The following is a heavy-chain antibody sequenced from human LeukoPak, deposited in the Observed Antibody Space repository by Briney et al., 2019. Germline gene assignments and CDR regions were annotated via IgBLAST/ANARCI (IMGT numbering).Heavy chain of an antibody. V-gene: IGHV3-48*01. CDR3: STAKFNN. CDR2: INIDSITV. CDR1: EFPLRSYS. Sequence: GGSLRLSCADSEFPLRSYSINWVRQAPGKGLEWVSYINIDSITVNYADSVKGRFTISRDNAKNSLYLQMNSLRAEDTAVYYCSTAKFNNWGQGTLVTVSS. J-gene: IGHJ4*02.